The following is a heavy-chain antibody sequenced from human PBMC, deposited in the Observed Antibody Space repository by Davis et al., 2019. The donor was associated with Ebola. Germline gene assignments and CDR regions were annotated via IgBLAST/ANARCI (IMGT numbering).Heavy chain of an antibody. V-gene: IGHV4-30-2*02. CDR3: ARSGSGNYGYYYYGMDV. Sequence: PSETLSLTCAVSGGSISSGGYSWSWIRQPPGKGLEWIGYIYHSGSTYYNPSLKSRVTISVDRSKNQFSLKLSSVTAADTAVYYCARSGSGNYGYYYYGMDVWGQGTTVTVSS. D-gene: IGHD3-10*01. CDR2: IYHSGST. J-gene: IGHJ6*02. CDR1: GGSISSGGYS.